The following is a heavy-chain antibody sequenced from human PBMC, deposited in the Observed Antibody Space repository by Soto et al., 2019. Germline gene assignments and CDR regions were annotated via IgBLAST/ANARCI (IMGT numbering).Heavy chain of an antibody. J-gene: IGHJ3*02. V-gene: IGHV4-31*03. CDR1: GGSISSGGYY. D-gene: IGHD2-15*01. CDR2: IYYSGST. Sequence: QVQLQESGPGLVKPSQTLSLTCTVSGGSISSGGYYRSWIRQHPGKGLEWIGYIYYSGSTYYNPSLKSRVTISVDTSKNQFSLKLSSVTAADTAVYYCARFLSDCSGGSCYGTDAFDIWGQGTMVTVSS. CDR3: ARFLSDCSGGSCYGTDAFDI.